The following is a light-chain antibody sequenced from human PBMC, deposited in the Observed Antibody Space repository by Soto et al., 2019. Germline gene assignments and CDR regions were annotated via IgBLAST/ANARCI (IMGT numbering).Light chain of an antibody. Sequence: QSALTQPRSVSGSPGQSVTISCTGTSSDVGGYQFVSWYQQYPGKAPKVMIYEVTKRPSGVPDRFSGSKSGNTASLTVSGLQADDDADYYCASHAGSSHAWVFGGGTKLTVL. CDR3: ASHAGSSHAWV. CDR2: EVT. J-gene: IGLJ3*02. V-gene: IGLV2-11*01. CDR1: SSDVGGYQF.